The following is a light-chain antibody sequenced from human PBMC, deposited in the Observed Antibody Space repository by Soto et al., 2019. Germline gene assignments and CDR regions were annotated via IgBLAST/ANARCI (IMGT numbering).Light chain of an antibody. CDR1: QSISRD. CDR3: QQNYSTPLA. J-gene: IGKJ4*01. Sequence: DIQMPQSPFSLSASVGDRVAITCRASQSISRDLNWYQQKPGKAPNLLIYAASTLESGVPSRFSGSGSGTDFTLTISSLQLEDFATYYCQQNYSTPLAFGGGTKVGIK. V-gene: IGKV1-39*01. CDR2: AAS.